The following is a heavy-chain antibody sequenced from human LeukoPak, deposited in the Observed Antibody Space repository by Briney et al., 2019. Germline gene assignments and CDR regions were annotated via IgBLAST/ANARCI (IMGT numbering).Heavy chain of an antibody. CDR3: ARARGDYYYYYMDV. CDR2: INWNGGST. Sequence: GGSLRLSCSASGFTFDDYGMSWVRQAPGKGLEWVSGINWNGGSTGYADSVKGRFTISRDNAKNSLYLQMNSLRAEDTALYYCARARGDYYYYYMDVWGKGTTVTVSS. CDR1: GFTFDDYG. J-gene: IGHJ6*03. V-gene: IGHV3-20*04.